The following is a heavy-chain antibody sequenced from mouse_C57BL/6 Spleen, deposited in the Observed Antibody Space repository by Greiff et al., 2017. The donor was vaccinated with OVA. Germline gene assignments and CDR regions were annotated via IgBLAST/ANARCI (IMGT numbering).Heavy chain of an antibody. CDR1: GFTFSNYW. CDR2: IRLKSDNYAT. CDR3: TAELAWFAY. J-gene: IGHJ3*01. D-gene: IGHD4-1*01. V-gene: IGHV6-3*01. Sequence: EVQRVESGGGLVQPGGSMKLSCVASGFTFSNYWMNWVRQSPEKGLEWVAQIRLKSDNYATHYAESVKGRFTISRDDSKSSVYLQMNNLRAEDTGIYYCTAELAWFAYWGQGTLVTVSA.